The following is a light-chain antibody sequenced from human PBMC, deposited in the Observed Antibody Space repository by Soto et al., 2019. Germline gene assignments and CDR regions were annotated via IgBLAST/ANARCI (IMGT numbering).Light chain of an antibody. V-gene: IGKV3-15*01. CDR2: GAS. J-gene: IGKJ1*01. CDR1: QSVSSN. CDR3: QQYNNWPLWT. Sequence: EIVMTQSPATLSVSPGERATLSCRASQSVSSNLAWYQQKPGQAPRLLIYGASTRATGIPARFGGSGSGTEFTLTISSLQSEDVAVYYCQQYNNWPLWTFGQGTKVEIK.